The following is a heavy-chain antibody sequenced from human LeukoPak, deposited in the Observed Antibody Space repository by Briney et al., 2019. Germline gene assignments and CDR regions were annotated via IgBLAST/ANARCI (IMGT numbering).Heavy chain of an antibody. V-gene: IGHV1-18*01. CDR2: ISAYNGNT. CDR3: ARVFDTYYYDSSGYYPDY. J-gene: IGHJ4*02. D-gene: IGHD3-22*01. Sequence: ASVKASCKASGYTFTSYGISWVRQAPGQGLEWMGWISAYNGNTNYAQKLQGRVTMTTDTSTSTAYMELRSLRSDDTAVYYCARVFDTYYYDSSGYYPDYWGQGTLVTVSS. CDR1: GYTFTSYG.